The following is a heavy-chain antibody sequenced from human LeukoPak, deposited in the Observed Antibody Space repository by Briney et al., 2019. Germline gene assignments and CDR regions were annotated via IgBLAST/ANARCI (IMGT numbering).Heavy chain of an antibody. Sequence: GGSLRLSCATSGFTFSSYSMNWVRQAPGKGLEWVSSISSSGSYIYYTDSLKGRFTISRDNARNSLYLQMNSLRAEDTAVYYCVRGLDYWGQGTLVTVSS. J-gene: IGHJ4*02. CDR3: VRGLDY. CDR2: ISSSGSYI. V-gene: IGHV3-21*01. CDR1: GFTFSSYS.